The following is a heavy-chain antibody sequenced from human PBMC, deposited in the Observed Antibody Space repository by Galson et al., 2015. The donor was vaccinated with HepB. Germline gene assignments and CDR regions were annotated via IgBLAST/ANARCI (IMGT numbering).Heavy chain of an antibody. D-gene: IGHD1-26*01. CDR3: ARHLGLVGPTAFFDY. CDR2: IYPGDSDT. V-gene: IGHV5-51*01. CDR1: GYSFTSYW. J-gene: IGHJ4*02. Sequence: QSGAEVKKPGESLKISCKGSGYSFTSYWIGWVRQMPGKGLEWMGIIYPGDSDTRYSPSFQGQVTISADKSIRTAYLQWSSLKASDTAMYYCARHLGLVGPTAFFDYWGQGTLVTVPS.